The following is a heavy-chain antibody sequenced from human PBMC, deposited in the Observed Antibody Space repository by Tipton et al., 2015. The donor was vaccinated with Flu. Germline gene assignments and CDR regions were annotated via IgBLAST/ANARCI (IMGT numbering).Heavy chain of an antibody. CDR3: AKEEGYCSSTSCQITYYYYGMDV. J-gene: IGHJ6*02. CDR1: GFTFSSYG. V-gene: IGHV3-30*02. CDR2: IRYDGSNK. Sequence: GSLRLSCAASGFTFSSYGMHWVRQAPGKGLEWVAFIRYDGSNKYYADSVKGRFTISRDNSKNTLYLQMNSLRAEDMAVYYCAKEEGYCSSTSCQITYYYYGMDVWTQGTTVTVSS. D-gene: IGHD2-2*01.